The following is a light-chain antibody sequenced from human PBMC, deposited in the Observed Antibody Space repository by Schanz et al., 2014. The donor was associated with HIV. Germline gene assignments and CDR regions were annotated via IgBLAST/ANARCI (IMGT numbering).Light chain of an antibody. CDR3: QQYGSSPPLT. Sequence: EIVLTQSPGTLSLSPRARATLSCRASQSVTSNYLAWYQQKPGQPPRLLIYGASSRATGIPARFTGSGSGTDFTLTISRLEPEDFAVYYCQQYGSSPPLTFGGGTKVEIK. CDR2: GAS. CDR1: QSVTSNY. J-gene: IGKJ4*01. V-gene: IGKV3-20*01.